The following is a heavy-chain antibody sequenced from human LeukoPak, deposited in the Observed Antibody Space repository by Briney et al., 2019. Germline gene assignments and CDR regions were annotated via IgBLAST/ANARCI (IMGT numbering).Heavy chain of an antibody. J-gene: IGHJ4*02. D-gene: IGHD4-11*01. CDR1: GYTFTDYF. V-gene: IGHV1-18*04. CDR2: ISAYNGNT. Sequence: ASVKVSCKASGYTFTDYFIQWVRQAPGQGFEWMGWISAYNGNTNYAQKLQGRVTMTTDTSTSTAYMELRSLRSDDTAVYYCARDRMTTVTSWDYWGQGTLVTVSS. CDR3: ARDRMTTVTSWDY.